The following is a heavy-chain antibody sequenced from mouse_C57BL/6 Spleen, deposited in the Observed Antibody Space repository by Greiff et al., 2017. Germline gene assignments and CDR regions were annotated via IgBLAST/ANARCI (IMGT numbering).Heavy chain of an antibody. CDR2: INPSSGYT. CDR3: ARDDGYPLRYFDV. Sequence: VQLQQSGAELARPGASVKMSCKASGYTFTSYTMHWVKQRPGQGLEWIGYINPSSGYTKYNQKFKDKATLTADKSSSTAYMQLSSLTSEDSAVYYCARDDGYPLRYFDVWGTGTTVTVSS. V-gene: IGHV1-4*01. CDR1: GYTFTSYT. J-gene: IGHJ1*03. D-gene: IGHD2-3*01.